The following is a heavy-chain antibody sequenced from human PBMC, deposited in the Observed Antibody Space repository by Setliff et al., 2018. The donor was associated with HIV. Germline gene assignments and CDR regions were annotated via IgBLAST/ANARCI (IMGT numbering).Heavy chain of an antibody. CDR2: VSHRGTT. Sequence: KASETLSLTCAVYGGSFSGYYWSWIRQAPGKGLEWVGSVSHRGTTYYKSSLKSRVTIAADTPKNQVSLNLRAVTAADTAVYYCARYWGSYPEHFDYWGQGTLVTVSS. CDR3: ARYWGSYPEHFDY. V-gene: IGHV4-34*01. D-gene: IGHD1-26*01. J-gene: IGHJ4*02. CDR1: GGSFSGYY.